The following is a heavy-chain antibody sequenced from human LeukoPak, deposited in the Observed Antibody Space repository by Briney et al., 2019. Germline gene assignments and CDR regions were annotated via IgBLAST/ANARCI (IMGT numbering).Heavy chain of an antibody. Sequence: ASVKLSCKASGYTFTCYYMHWVRQAPGQGLEWMGWINPSSGGTNYAQKFQGRVTMTRDTSISTAYMDLYRLTSDDTAVYYCARSVLTAYLINDYWGQGTLVTVSS. J-gene: IGHJ4*02. CDR2: INPSSGGT. CDR1: GYTFTCYY. V-gene: IGHV1-2*02. D-gene: IGHD3-9*01. CDR3: ARSVLTAYLINDY.